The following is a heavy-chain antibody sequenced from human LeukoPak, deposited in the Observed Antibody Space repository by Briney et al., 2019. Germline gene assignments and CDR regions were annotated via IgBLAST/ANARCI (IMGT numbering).Heavy chain of an antibody. J-gene: IGHJ4*02. D-gene: IGHD4-23*01. V-gene: IGHV3-48*01. CDR3: ARDVGGNDY. CDR2: ISSSSSTI. Sequence: PGGYLRLSCAASGFTFSSYSMNWVRQAPGKGLEWVSYISSSSSTIYYADSVKGRFTISRDNAKNSLYLQMNSLRAEDTAVYYCARDVGGNDYWGQGTLVTVSS. CDR1: GFTFSSYS.